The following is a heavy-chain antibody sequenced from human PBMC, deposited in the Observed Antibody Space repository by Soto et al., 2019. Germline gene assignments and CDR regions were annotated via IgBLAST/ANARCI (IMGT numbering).Heavy chain of an antibody. CDR2: INPDNGNT. J-gene: IGHJ5*02. Sequence: VASVKVSCKASGYSLSGYYLHWVRQAPGQGPEWMGWINPDNGNTKSSQKFQDRVIITRDTSASTAYMDLSSLRSEDTAVYYCARGIATGQLDPWGQGTLVTVSS. CDR1: GYSLSGYY. D-gene: IGHD2-15*01. CDR3: ARGIATGQLDP. V-gene: IGHV1-3*01.